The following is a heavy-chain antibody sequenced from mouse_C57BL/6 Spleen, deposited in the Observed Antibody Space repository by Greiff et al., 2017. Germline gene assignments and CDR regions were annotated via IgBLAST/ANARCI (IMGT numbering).Heavy chain of an antibody. CDR3: ARRDYAMDY. J-gene: IGHJ4*01. CDR1: GYAFSSSW. CDR2: IYPGDGDT. Sequence: VQLQQSGPELVKPGASVKISCKASGYAFSSSWMNWVKQRPGKGLEWIGRIYPGDGDTNYNGKFKGKATLTADKSSSTAYMQLSSLTSEDSAVYFCARRDYAMDYWGQGTSVTVSS. V-gene: IGHV1-82*01.